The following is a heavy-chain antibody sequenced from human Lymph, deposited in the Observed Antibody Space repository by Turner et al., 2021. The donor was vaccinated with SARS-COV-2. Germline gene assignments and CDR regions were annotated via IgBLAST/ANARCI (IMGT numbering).Heavy chain of an antibody. CDR3: AKGGGSGYLNFDY. J-gene: IGHJ4*02. Sequence: QVQLVESGGGVVQPGRSLRLYCEASGFTFNSDGMHWIRQAPGKGLEWLAVISYDGSNKYYADSVKGRFTISRDNTKNTLYLQMNSLRVEDTAVYYCAKGGGSGYLNFDYWGQGTLVTVSS. CDR2: ISYDGSNK. D-gene: IGHD3-3*01. CDR1: GFTFNSDG. V-gene: IGHV3-30*18.